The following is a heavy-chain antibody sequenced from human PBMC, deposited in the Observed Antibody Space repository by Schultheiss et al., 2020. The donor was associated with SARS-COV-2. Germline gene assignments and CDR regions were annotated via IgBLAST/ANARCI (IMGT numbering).Heavy chain of an antibody. V-gene: IGHV3-23*01. J-gene: IGHJ5*01. CDR1: GFTFSSYS. D-gene: IGHD5-12*01. CDR3: AKEADIVARDGWFDS. Sequence: GGSLRLSCAASGFTFSSYSMNWVRQAPGKGLEWVSGIIATGRSTYYADYVRGRFTISRDNLKSTLYLQMNSLTVDDTAVYYCAKEADIVARDGWFDSWGQGTVVTVSS. CDR2: IIATGRST.